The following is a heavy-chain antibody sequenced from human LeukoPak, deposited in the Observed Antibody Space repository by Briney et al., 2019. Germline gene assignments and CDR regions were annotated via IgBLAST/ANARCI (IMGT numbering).Heavy chain of an antibody. Sequence: PGGSLRLSCEASGFTFSSTWMHWVRQAPGKGPMWVSRIHSDGTTTIYADSVKGRFTISRDNGKNTLYLQMNGLRAEDTAVYYCAKGATMIVVVTHDALDIWGQGTMVTVSS. CDR1: GFTFSSTW. V-gene: IGHV3-74*01. CDR3: AKGATMIVVVTHDALDI. D-gene: IGHD3-22*01. J-gene: IGHJ3*02. CDR2: IHSDGTTT.